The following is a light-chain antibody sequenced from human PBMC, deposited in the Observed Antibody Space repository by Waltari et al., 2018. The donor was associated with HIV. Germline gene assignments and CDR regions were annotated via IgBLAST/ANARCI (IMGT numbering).Light chain of an antibody. CDR3: CSYTGSNPFLL. Sequence: QSALTQPASESGSPGQSITIPCTGTSSNGGRYNLVSWYQQHPGRAPKVMIYEVSKRPSGVSNRFSGSKSGNTASLTISGLQAEDEADYYCCSYTGSNPFLLFGGGTKLTVL. CDR1: SSNGGRYNL. J-gene: IGLJ2*01. V-gene: IGLV2-23*02. CDR2: EVS.